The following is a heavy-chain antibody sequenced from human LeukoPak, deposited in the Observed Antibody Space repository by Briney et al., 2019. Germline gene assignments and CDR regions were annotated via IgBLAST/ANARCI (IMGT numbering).Heavy chain of an antibody. J-gene: IGHJ4*02. CDR3: ARAYCSGGSCYSGKYYFDY. Sequence: GGSLRLSCAASGFTFSNYWLTWVRQAPGKGLEWVSSISSSSSYIYYADSVKGRFTISRDNAKNSLYLQMNSLRAEDTAVYYCARAYCSGGSCYSGKYYFDYWGQGTLVTVSS. V-gene: IGHV3-21*01. D-gene: IGHD2-15*01. CDR1: GFTFSNYW. CDR2: ISSSSSYI.